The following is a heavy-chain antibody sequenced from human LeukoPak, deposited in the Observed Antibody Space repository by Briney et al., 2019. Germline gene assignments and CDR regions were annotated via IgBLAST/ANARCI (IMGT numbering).Heavy chain of an antibody. CDR3: ARDFEISSG. J-gene: IGHJ4*02. D-gene: IGHD6-19*01. Sequence: GGSLRLSCAASGFTFSNAWMSWVRQAPGKGLEWVANIKQDESEKYYVDSVKGRFTISRDNAKNSLYLQMNSLRAEDTAVYYCARDFEISSGWGQGTLVTVSS. CDR1: GFTFSNAW. V-gene: IGHV3-7*01. CDR2: IKQDESEK.